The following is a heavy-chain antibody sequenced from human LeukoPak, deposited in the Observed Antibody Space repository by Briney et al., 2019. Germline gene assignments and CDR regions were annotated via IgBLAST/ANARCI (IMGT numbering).Heavy chain of an antibody. Sequence: GGSLRLSCAASGFTFSSYEMNWVRQAPGKGLEWVPYISSSSSTIYYADSVKGRFTISRDNAKNSLYLQMNSLRAEDTAVYYCARDDIITIGAFDIWGQGTMVTVSS. V-gene: IGHV3-48*01. CDR1: GFTFSSYE. CDR2: ISSSSSTI. J-gene: IGHJ3*02. D-gene: IGHD3-10*01. CDR3: ARDDIITIGAFDI.